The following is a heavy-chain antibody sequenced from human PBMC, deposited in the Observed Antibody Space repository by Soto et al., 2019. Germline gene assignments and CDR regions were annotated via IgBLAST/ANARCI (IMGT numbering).Heavy chain of an antibody. D-gene: IGHD5-12*01. CDR1: GYTFTSYA. J-gene: IGHJ6*02. Sequence: ASVKVSCKASGYTFTSYAMHWVRQAPGQRLEWMGWINAGNGNTKYSQKFQGRVTITRDTSASTAYMELSSLRSEDTAVYYCASPLPVATTLQDYYYGMDVGGQGTTVTVSS. CDR3: ASPLPVATTLQDYYYGMDV. V-gene: IGHV1-3*01. CDR2: INAGNGNT.